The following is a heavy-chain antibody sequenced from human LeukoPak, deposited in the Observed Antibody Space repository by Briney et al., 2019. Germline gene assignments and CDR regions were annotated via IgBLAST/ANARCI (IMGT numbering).Heavy chain of an antibody. Sequence: ASEKVSCKASGYTFTSYGISWVRQAPGQGLEWMGWISAYNGNTNYAQKLQGRVTMTTDTSTSTAYMELRSLRSDDTAVYYCARACSGGSCYSNYYGMDVWGKGTTVTVSS. CDR2: ISAYNGNT. CDR3: ARACSGGSCYSNYYGMDV. V-gene: IGHV1-18*04. D-gene: IGHD2-15*01. CDR1: GYTFTSYG. J-gene: IGHJ6*04.